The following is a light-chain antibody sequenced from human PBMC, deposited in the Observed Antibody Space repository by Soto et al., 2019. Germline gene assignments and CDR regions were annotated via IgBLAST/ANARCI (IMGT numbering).Light chain of an antibody. J-gene: IGKJ4*01. CDR2: GVS. Sequence: EIVMTQSPATLSVSPGERATLSCRASQSVNFDLAWYQQKPGQAPRLLIYGVSTRATGIPARFSGSGYGTEFTLTISSLQSEDFAVYYCQQHNNWPLTFGEGTMVEIK. CDR1: QSVNFD. V-gene: IGKV3-15*01. CDR3: QQHNNWPLT.